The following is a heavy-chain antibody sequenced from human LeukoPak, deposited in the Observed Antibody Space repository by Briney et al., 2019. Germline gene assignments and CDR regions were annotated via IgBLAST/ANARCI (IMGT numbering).Heavy chain of an antibody. Sequence: GESLKISCKASGYTFTSYGISWVRQAPGQGLEWMGWISAYNGNTNYAQKLQGRVTMTTDTSTSTAYMELRSLRSDDTAVYYCARDLSIAARRDYWGQGTLVTVSS. CDR3: ARDLSIAARRDY. CDR1: GYTFTSYG. J-gene: IGHJ4*02. V-gene: IGHV1-18*01. CDR2: ISAYNGNT. D-gene: IGHD6-6*01.